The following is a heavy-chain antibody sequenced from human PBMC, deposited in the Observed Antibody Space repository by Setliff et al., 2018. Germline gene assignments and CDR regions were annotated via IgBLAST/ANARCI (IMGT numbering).Heavy chain of an antibody. J-gene: IGHJ6*03. V-gene: IGHV7-4-1*02. CDR3: ARASRFGTIVYKGDYYMDV. CDR2: IXXXXXXX. CDR1: GYTFTTYA. D-gene: IGHD3-10*01. Sequence: ASVKVSCKASGYTFTTYAMSWMRQAPGQGXEXMGXIXXXXXXXXXXXXFXGXFXXXLDTSVTTAYLQISSLKSEDSAVYYCARASRFGTIVYKGDYYMDVWGKGTTVTVSS.